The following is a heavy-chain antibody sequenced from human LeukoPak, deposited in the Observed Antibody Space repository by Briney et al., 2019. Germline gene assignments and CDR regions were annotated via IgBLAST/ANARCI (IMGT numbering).Heavy chain of an antibody. CDR1: GFTFGTYW. CDR2: IKQDGNEK. CDR3: ANSDIGVVITTGSAAQY. Sequence: GGSLRLSCAASGFTFGTYWMRWVRQAPGKGLEWVANIKQDGNEKNYVDSVKGRFTISREKAKNSLYLQMHSLRVEDTAVYYCANSDIGVVITTGSAAQYWGQGTLVTVSS. V-gene: IGHV3-7*03. D-gene: IGHD3-22*01. J-gene: IGHJ4*02.